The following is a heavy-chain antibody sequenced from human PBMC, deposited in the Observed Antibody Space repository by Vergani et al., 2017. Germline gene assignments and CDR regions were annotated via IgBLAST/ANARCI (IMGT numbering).Heavy chain of an antibody. CDR1: GGTFSSYA. V-gene: IGHV1-69*06. CDR2: IIPIFGTA. D-gene: IGHD6-19*01. J-gene: IGHJ6*02. CDR3: ARVSGKVQWLERNYGMDV. Sequence: QVQLVQSGAEVKKPGSSVKVSCKASGGTFSSYAISWVRQAPGQGLEWMGGIIPIFGTANYAQKFQGRVPITADKSTSTAYMELSSLRSEDTAVYYCARVSGKVQWLERNYGMDVWGQGTTVTVSS.